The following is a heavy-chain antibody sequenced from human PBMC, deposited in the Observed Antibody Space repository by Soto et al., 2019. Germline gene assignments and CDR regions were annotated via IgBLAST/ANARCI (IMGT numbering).Heavy chain of an antibody. CDR2: IYYSGST. CDR3: ARGPPLGY. Sequence: SETLSLTCTISGGSVSSGSYYWSWIRQPPGKGLEWIGYIYYSGSTIYNPSLQSRVTLSVDKSKNEFSLKMSSVTAADTAVYYCARGPPLGYWGQGTLVTVSS. J-gene: IGHJ4*02. V-gene: IGHV4-61*01. CDR1: GGSVSSGSYY.